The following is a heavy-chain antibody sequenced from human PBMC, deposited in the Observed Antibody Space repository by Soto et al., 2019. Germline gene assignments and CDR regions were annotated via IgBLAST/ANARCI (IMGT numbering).Heavy chain of an antibody. CDR3: ARVPGTVVRLYYYYGMDV. V-gene: IGHV3-48*02. D-gene: IGHD2-21*01. CDR2: ISSSSSTI. J-gene: IGHJ6*02. CDR1: GFTFSSYS. Sequence: GGSLRLSCAASGFTFSSYSMNWVRQAPGKGLEWVSYISSSSSTIYYADSVKGRFTISRDNAKNSLYLQMNSLRDEDTAVYYCARVPGTVVRLYYYYGMDVWGQGTTVTVSS.